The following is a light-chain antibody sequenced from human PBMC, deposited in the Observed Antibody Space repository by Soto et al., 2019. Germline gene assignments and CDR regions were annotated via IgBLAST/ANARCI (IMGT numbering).Light chain of an antibody. Sequence: DFQLTQSPSFLSASVGDRVTITCRASQGISTYLAWYQQRPGKAPDLLMYAASFLKSGVTSRFIGSGSGTEFTLTINSLQPEDFATYYCQRLNTSPLTFGGGTKVEIK. CDR1: QGISTY. CDR2: AAS. V-gene: IGKV1-9*01. CDR3: QRLNTSPLT. J-gene: IGKJ4*01.